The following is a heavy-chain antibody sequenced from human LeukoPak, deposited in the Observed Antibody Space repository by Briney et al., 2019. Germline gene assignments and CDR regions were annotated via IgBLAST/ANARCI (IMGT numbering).Heavy chain of an antibody. D-gene: IGHD3-22*01. V-gene: IGHV3-23*01. J-gene: IGHJ4*02. Sequence: PGGSLRLSCADSGFTFSSYAMSWVRQAPGKGLEWVSAISGSGGSTYYADSVKGRFTISRDNSKNTLYLQMNSLRAEDTAVYYCAKDPTYYYDSTGGLLYWGQGTLVTVSS. CDR3: AKDPTYYYDSTGGLLY. CDR1: GFTFSSYA. CDR2: ISGSGGST.